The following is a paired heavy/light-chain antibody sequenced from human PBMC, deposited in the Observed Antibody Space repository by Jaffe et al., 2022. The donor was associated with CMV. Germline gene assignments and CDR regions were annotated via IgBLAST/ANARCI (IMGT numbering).Light chain of an antibody. J-gene: IGKJ2*01. Sequence: DIQMTQSPSTLSASVGERVTITCRASQSISSWLAWYQQKPGKAPKLLIYKASSLESGVPSWFSGSGSGTEFTLTISSLQPDDFATYYCQQYNSYPVTFGQGTKLEIK. CDR3: QQYNSYPVT. V-gene: IGKV1-5*03. CDR2: KAS. CDR1: QSISSW.
Heavy chain of an antibody. Sequence: EVQLVESGGGLVKPGGSLRLSCAASGFTFSSSGMNWVRQAPGKGLEWVSYISSSSNYIYYADSVKGRFTISRDNAKNSLYLQMNSLRADDTAVYYCAREAPPGHNVVVTAIDYWGQGTLVTVSS. CDR3: AREAPPGHNVVVTAIDY. J-gene: IGHJ4*02. CDR1: GFTFSSSG. V-gene: IGHV3-21*01. CDR2: ISSSSNYI. D-gene: IGHD2-21*02.